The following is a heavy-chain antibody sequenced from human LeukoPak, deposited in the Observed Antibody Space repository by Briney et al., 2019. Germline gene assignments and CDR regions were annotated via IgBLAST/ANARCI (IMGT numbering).Heavy chain of an antibody. J-gene: IGHJ4*02. V-gene: IGHV4-34*01. CDR3: ARHANYYDPKKKYYFDY. CDR2: INHSGST. D-gene: IGHD3-22*01. CDR1: GGSFSGYY. Sequence: PSETLSLTCAVYGGSFSGYYWSWIRQPPGKGLEWIGEINHSGSTNYNPSLKSRVTISVDTSKNQFSLKLSSVTAADTAVYYCARHANYYDPKKKYYFDYWGQGTLVTVSS.